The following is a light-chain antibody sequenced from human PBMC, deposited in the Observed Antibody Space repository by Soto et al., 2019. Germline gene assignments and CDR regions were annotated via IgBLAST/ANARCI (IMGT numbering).Light chain of an antibody. CDR2: GAS. CDR3: QQYGSSPNT. J-gene: IGKJ2*01. CDR1: QSVSSSY. Sequence: ELVLTQYPGTLSLSPGERATLSCRASQSVSSSYLAWYQQKPGQAPRLLIYGASSRATGIPDRFSGSGSGTDFTLTISRLEPEDFAVYYCQQYGSSPNTFGQGTKLEIK. V-gene: IGKV3-20*01.